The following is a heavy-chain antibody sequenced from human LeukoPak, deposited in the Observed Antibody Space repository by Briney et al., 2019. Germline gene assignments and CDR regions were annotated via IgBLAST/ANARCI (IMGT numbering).Heavy chain of an antibody. Sequence: PSETLSLTCTVSGGSISSYYWSWIRQPPGKGLEWIGYIYYSGSTNYNPSLKSRVTISVDTSKNQFSLKLSSVTAADTAVYYCAHTGYSSGWSGFDPWGQGTLVTVSS. CDR1: GGSISSYY. D-gene: IGHD6-19*01. V-gene: IGHV4-59*12. CDR2: IYYSGST. CDR3: AHTGYSSGWSGFDP. J-gene: IGHJ5*02.